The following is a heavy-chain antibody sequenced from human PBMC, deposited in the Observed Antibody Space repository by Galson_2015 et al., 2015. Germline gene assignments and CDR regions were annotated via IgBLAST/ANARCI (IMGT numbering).Heavy chain of an antibody. D-gene: IGHD3-10*01. CDR1: GFIFSSYW. CDR2: IDQHGSEK. V-gene: IGHV3-7*01. Sequence: SLRLSCAASGFIFSSYWMSWVRQAPGKGLEWVANIDQHGSEKYYVDSVKGRFTISRDNTKNSLYLQMNSLRAEDTAVYYCARGDGRYYYGSGSYYNGYIDYWGQGTLVTVSS. J-gene: IGHJ4*02. CDR3: ARGDGRYYYGSGSYYNGYIDY.